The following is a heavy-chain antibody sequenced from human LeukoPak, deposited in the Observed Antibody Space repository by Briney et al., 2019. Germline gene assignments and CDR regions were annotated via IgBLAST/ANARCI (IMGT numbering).Heavy chain of an antibody. D-gene: IGHD3-22*01. V-gene: IGHV4-4*07. CDR3: ARGGYYYDSSGYRFDY. J-gene: IGHJ4*02. CDR2: IYTSGST. Sequence: PSETLSLTCTVSGGSISSYYWSWIRQPAGKGLEWIGRIYTSGSTNYNPSLKSRVTMSVDTSKNQFSLKLSSVTAADTAVYHCARGGYYYDSSGYRFDYWGQGTLVTVSS. CDR1: GGSISSYY.